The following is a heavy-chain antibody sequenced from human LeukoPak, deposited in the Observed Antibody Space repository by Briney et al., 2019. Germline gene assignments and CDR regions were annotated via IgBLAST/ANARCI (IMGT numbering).Heavy chain of an antibody. J-gene: IGHJ4*02. Sequence: PGGSLRLSCAASGFTFSSYGMHWVRQAPGKGLEWVAVISYDGSNKYYADSVKGRFTISRDNSKNTLYLQMNSLRAEDTAVYYCAESQFRVQVYYFDYWGQGTLVTVSS. CDR1: GFTFSSYG. D-gene: IGHD1-1*01. CDR2: ISYDGSNK. CDR3: AESQFRVQVYYFDY. V-gene: IGHV3-30*18.